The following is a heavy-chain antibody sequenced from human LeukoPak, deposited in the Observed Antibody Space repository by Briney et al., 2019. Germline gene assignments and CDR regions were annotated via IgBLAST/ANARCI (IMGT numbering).Heavy chain of an antibody. J-gene: IGHJ4*02. CDR2: ISGSAHKI. D-gene: IGHD5-18*01. V-gene: IGHV3-23*01. CDR1: GITFSNYA. Sequence: PGGSLRLSCVASGITFSNYAVSWVRQAPEKGLDWVSVISGSAHKIRYADSVKGRFTICRDNSENRVYLQINNLRVEDTAVYYCAGRRTGYSPGYRHWGQGTLVTVSS. CDR3: AGRRTGYSPGYRH.